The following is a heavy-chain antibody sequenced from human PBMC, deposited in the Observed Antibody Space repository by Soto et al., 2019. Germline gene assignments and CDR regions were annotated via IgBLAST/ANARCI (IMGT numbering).Heavy chain of an antibody. J-gene: IGHJ3*02. Sequence: ESLKISCKGSGYSFTSYWIGWVRQMPGKGLEWMGIIYPGDSDTRYSPSFQGQVTISADKSISTAYLQWSSLKASDTAMYYCARPYYDSSGFDAFDIWGQGTMVTVSS. CDR1: GYSFTSYW. CDR2: IYPGDSDT. D-gene: IGHD3-22*01. V-gene: IGHV5-51*01. CDR3: ARPYYDSSGFDAFDI.